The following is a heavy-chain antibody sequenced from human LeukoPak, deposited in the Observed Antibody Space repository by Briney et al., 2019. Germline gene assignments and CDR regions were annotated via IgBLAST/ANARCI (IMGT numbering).Heavy chain of an antibody. CDR3: AKVTRNRSGWD. J-gene: IGHJ4*02. CDR1: TFTFSNYG. Sequence: GGSLRLSCAASTFTFSNYGMHWVRQAPGKGLEWVAVISYDGSNKYYADSVKGRFTISRDNSKNTLYLQMNSLRAEDTAVYYCAKVTRNRSGWDWGQGTLVTVSS. CDR2: ISYDGSNK. V-gene: IGHV3-30*18. D-gene: IGHD6-19*01.